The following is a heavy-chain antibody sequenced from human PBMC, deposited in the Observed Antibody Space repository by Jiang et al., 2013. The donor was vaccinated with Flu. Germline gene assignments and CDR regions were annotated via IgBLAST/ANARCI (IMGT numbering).Heavy chain of an antibody. Sequence: LKPSENPGPSPALSLVAPSILTTGTGSGGPQGRDWSGLGVYLLQVGNTLYNPSLESRVTISLDTSKNQFSLKLTSVTASDTAVYYCARRVDASGKYPHLNWFDPWGQGTLVTVS. CDR1: VAPSILTT. D-gene: IGHD3-10*01. CDR3: ARRVDASGKYPHLNWFDP. J-gene: IGHJ5*02. CDR2: LLQVGNT. V-gene: IGHV4-59*08.